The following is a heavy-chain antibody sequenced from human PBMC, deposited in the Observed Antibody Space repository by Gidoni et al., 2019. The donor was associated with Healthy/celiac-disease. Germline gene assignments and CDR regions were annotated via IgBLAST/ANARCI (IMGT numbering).Heavy chain of an antibody. V-gene: IGHV3-23*01. D-gene: IGHD3-3*01. CDR1: RFTFSSYA. Sequence: EVQLFESGGRLVQPGASLRLTCAASRFTFSSYAMSWVRQAPGTGVEWVAGIGGSGGSTYYADTVKGRFTISRDNSKNTLYLQMNSLRAEDTDVYYCAKYASYYDFWSAIYYYYYMDVWGKGTTVTVSS. J-gene: IGHJ6*03. CDR3: AKYASYYDFWSAIYYYYYMDV. CDR2: IGGSGGST.